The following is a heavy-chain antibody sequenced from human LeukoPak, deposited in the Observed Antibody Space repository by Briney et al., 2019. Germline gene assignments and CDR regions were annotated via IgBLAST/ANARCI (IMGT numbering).Heavy chain of an antibody. CDR2: IYTSGST. CDR1: GGSISSGSYY. J-gene: IGHJ5*02. V-gene: IGHV4-61*02. CDR3: ARAGYSSGWLPDSKLWFDP. D-gene: IGHD6-19*01. Sequence: SETLSLTCTVSGGSISSGSYYWSWIRQPAGKGLEWIGRIYTSGSTNYNPSLKSRVTMSVDTSKNQFSLKLSSVTAADTAVYYCARAGYSSGWLPDSKLWFDPWGQGTLVTVSS.